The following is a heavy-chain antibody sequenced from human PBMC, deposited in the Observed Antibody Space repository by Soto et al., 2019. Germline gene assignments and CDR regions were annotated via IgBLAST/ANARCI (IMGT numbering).Heavy chain of an antibody. CDR1: GYTFTNYY. CDR3: TRGGGHCSGGICYSPGWFDP. V-gene: IGHV1-46*03. J-gene: IGHJ5*02. D-gene: IGHD2-15*01. Sequence: ASVKVSCKASGYTFTNYYMHWVRQAPGQGLEWMGVMNPSGDSTSYAQEFQGRVTMTRDTSTSTVYMELSSLRSEDTAIYYCTRGGGHCSGGICYSPGWFDPWGQGTLVTVSS. CDR2: MNPSGDST.